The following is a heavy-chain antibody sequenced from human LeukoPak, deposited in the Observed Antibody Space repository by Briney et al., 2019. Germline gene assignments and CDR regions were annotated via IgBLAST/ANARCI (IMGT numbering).Heavy chain of an antibody. V-gene: IGHV3-15*01. CDR2: IKSKTDGGTT. CDR3: TTVKGPYDSSGYDY. D-gene: IGHD3-22*01. Sequence: SGGSLRLSCAASGFTFSNAWMSWVRQAPGKGLEWVGRIKSKTDGGTTDYAAPVKGRFTISRDDSKNTLYLQMNSLKTEDAAVYYCTTVKGPYDSSGYDYWGQGTLVTVSS. CDR1: GFTFSNAW. J-gene: IGHJ4*02.